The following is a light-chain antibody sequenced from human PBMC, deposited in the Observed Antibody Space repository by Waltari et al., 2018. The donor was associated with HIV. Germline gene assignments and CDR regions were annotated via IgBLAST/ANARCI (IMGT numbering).Light chain of an antibody. CDR2: ERS. J-gene: IGKJ2*03. CDR1: QRIGSY. CDR3: HQYSDWPFS. Sequence: EIVLTQSPATLSVSPGERVTLSCRASQRIGSYLAWFQQKPGQVPSLLIYERSVRATGIPARFSGSGSGTEFTLTIGSLQYEDCAVYCCHQYSDWPFSFGQGTKLDIK. V-gene: IGKV3-15*01.